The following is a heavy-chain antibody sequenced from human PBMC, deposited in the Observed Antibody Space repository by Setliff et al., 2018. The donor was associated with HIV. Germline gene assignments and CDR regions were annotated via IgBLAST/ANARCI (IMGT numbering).Heavy chain of an antibody. V-gene: IGHV4-59*01. CDR1: NGSFSGYY. CDR2: IYYSGST. CDR3: ASGEYSYGYRFDY. D-gene: IGHD5-18*01. Sequence: PSETLSLTCAVYNGSFSGYYWSWIRQPPGKGLEWIGYIYYSGSTNYNPSLKSRVTISVDTSKNHFSLKLSSVTAADTAVYYCASGEYSYGYRFDYWGQGTLVTVSS. J-gene: IGHJ4*02.